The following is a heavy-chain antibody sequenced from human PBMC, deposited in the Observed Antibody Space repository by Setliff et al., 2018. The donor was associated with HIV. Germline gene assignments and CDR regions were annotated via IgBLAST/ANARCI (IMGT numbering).Heavy chain of an antibody. CDR3: ATARSSGRYGYYYYMDV. Sequence: ASVKVSCKVSGYTLTELSMHWVRQAPGKGLEWMGGFDPEDGETIYAQKFQGRVTMTEDTSADTAYMELSSLRSEDTAVYYCATARSSGRYGYYYYMDVWGKGTTVTVSS. CDR2: FDPEDGET. CDR1: GYTLTELS. V-gene: IGHV1-24*01. J-gene: IGHJ6*03. D-gene: IGHD1-26*01.